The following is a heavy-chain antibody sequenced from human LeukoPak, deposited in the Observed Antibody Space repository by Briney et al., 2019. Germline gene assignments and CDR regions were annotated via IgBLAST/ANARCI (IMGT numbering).Heavy chain of an antibody. CDR3: ARDLRYFDWLGAFDV. CDR1: GFIFNTYG. CDR2: ISSSSSTI. Sequence: GGSLRLSCVASGFIFNTYGMHWVRQAPGKGLEWVSYISSSSSTIYYADSVKGRFTISRDNAKNSLYLQMNSLRAEDTAVYYCARDLRYFDWLGAFDVWGQGTMVTVSS. J-gene: IGHJ3*01. V-gene: IGHV3-48*01. D-gene: IGHD3-9*01.